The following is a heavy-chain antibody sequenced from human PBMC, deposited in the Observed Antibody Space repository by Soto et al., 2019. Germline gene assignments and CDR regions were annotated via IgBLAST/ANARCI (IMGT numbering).Heavy chain of an antibody. CDR2: IIPILGIA. Sequence: ASVKVSCKASGGTFSSYTISWVRQAPGQGLEWMGRIIPILGIANYAQKFQGRVTITADKSTSTAYMELSSLRSEDTAVYYCAREDIAAAGTPNYWGQGTLVTVSS. J-gene: IGHJ4*02. V-gene: IGHV1-69*04. CDR1: GGTFSSYT. CDR3: AREDIAAAGTPNY. D-gene: IGHD6-13*01.